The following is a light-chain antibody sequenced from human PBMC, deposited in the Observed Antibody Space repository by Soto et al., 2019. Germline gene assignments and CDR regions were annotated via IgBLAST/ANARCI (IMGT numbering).Light chain of an antibody. J-gene: IGKJ5*01. CDR3: QQFNSCPIT. V-gene: IGKV1-9*01. CDR2: AAS. CDR1: QGISSY. Sequence: DIQLTQSPSFLSASVGDRVTITCRASQGISSYLAWYQQKPGKAPKLLIYAASTLQSGVPSRFSGSGSGTEFTLTISSLQPEDFATYYCQQFNSCPITFGQGTRLEIE.